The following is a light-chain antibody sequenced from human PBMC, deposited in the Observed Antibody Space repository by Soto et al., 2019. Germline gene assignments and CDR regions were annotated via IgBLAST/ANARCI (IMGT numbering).Light chain of an antibody. CDR3: QQYNTSPWT. CDR2: GAS. V-gene: IGKV3-20*01. Sequence: EIVLTRSPATLSLSPGERATLSCRASQSVSSYLLWYQQKPGQTPRLLIYGASSRATGIPDRFSGAGSGTEFTLTISRVAPEDYAVYYCQQYNTSPWTFGQGTKVDIK. J-gene: IGKJ1*01. CDR1: QSVSSY.